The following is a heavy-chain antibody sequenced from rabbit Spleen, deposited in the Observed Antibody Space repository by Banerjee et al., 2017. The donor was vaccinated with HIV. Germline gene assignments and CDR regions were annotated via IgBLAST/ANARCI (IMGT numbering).Heavy chain of an antibody. D-gene: IGHD8-1*01. V-gene: IGHV1S45*01. CDR1: GFSFNSGYD. CDR3: ARDAGTSFSTYGMDL. J-gene: IGHJ6*01. Sequence: EQLVESGGGLVKPEGSLKLSCKASGFSFNSGYDMCWVRQAPGKGLEWIACIYAGSSDSTYSATWAKGRFTLSKTSSTTVTLQMTSLTAADTATYFCARDAGTSFSTYGMDLWGQGTLVTVS. CDR2: IYAGSSDST.